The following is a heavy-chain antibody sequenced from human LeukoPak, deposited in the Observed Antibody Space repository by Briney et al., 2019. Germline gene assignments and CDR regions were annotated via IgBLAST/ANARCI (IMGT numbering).Heavy chain of an antibody. CDR3: ASAVEYYDFWSGYLKYFQH. CDR1: GGSISSGGYY. CDR2: IYYSGST. J-gene: IGHJ1*01. D-gene: IGHD3-3*01. V-gene: IGHV4-31*03. Sequence: SETLSLTCTVSGGSISSGGYYWSWIRQHPGKGLDWIGYIYYSGSTYYNPSLKSRVTISVDTSKNQFSLKLSSVTAADTAVYYCASAVEYYDFWSGYLKYFQHWGQGTLVTVSS.